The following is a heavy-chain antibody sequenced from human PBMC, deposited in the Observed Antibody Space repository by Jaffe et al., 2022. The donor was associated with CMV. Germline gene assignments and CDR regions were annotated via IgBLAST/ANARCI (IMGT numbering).Heavy chain of an antibody. Sequence: EVQLVESGGGLVKPGGSRRLSCAAPGLTFSNGWMTWVRQAPGKGLEWVGRFKRTRDGDTTDYAAPVEDRFTISRDDSTDTLYLHMNRLKPEDTAVYYCTTVFGYNWNDEGAFDVWGQGTTVTVSS. V-gene: IGHV3-15*01. CDR3: TTVFGYNWNDEGAFDV. D-gene: IGHD1-20*01. CDR1: GLTFSNGW. CDR2: FKRTRDGDTT. J-gene: IGHJ3*01.